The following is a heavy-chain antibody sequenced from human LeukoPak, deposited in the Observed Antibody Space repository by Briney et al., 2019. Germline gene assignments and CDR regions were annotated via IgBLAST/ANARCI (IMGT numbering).Heavy chain of an antibody. Sequence: SVKVSCKASGGTFRSYAISWVRQAPGQGLEWMGGIIPIFGTANYAQKFQGRVTITADESTSTAYMELSSLRSEDTAVYYCARDYVIQKWVPLGLWGQGTLVTVSS. D-gene: IGHD1-26*01. CDR1: GGTFRSYA. CDR2: IIPIFGTA. CDR3: ARDYVIQKWVPLGL. J-gene: IGHJ4*02. V-gene: IGHV1-69*01.